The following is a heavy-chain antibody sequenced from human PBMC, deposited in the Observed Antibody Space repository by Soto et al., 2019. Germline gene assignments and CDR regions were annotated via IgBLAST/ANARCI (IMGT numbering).Heavy chain of an antibody. V-gene: IGHV3-21*01. Sequence: GGSLRLSCAASGFTFSSYSMNWVRQAPGKGLEGVSSISSDRSFTCYADFVKGRFTISRDNAKNTLYLQMNSLRAEDTAVYYCARPRSMSSSGFDIWGQGTMVTVSS. CDR1: GFTFSSYS. J-gene: IGHJ3*02. CDR3: ARPRSMSSSGFDI. CDR2: ISSDRSFT. D-gene: IGHD6-6*01.